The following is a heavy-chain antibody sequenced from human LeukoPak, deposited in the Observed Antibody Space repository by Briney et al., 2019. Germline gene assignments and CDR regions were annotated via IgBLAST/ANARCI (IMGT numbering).Heavy chain of an antibody. J-gene: IGHJ4*02. CDR1: GGSISSSSYY. CDR2: IYYSGST. CDR3: ASAGAVGAAAGKAPFDY. D-gene: IGHD6-13*01. Sequence: SETLSLTCTVSGGSISSSSYYWGWIRQPPGKGLEWIVSIYYSGSTYYNPSLKRRVTISVDTSKNQFSLKLSSVTAADTAVYYCASAGAVGAAAGKAPFDYWGQGTLVTVSS. V-gene: IGHV4-39*01.